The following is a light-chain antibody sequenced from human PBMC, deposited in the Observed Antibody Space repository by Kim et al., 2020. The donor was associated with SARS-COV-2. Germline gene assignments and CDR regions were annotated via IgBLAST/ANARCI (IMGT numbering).Light chain of an antibody. CDR3: QQYNSWPLT. J-gene: IGKJ4*01. CDR1: QSVNSN. CDR2: GIS. V-gene: IGKV3D-15*01. Sequence: SVSPGERASLSCRASQSVNSNLAWYQQKPGQAPRLLIYGISNRATGISARFSGSGSGTDFALTITSLQSEDIAVYYCQQYNSWPLTFGGGTKVDI.